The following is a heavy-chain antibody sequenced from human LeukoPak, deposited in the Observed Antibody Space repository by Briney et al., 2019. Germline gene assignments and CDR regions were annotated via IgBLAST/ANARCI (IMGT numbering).Heavy chain of an antibody. CDR2: IKQDGSEI. CDR1: GFTFSGYW. CDR3: ARDVLAAGATGTFDI. J-gene: IGHJ3*02. Sequence: GGSLRLSCAASGFTFSGYWMSWVRQTPEKGLEWVANIKQDGSEIYYVDSVKGRFTISRDNAKTSLYLQMNSLRAEDTAVYYCARDVLAAGATGTFDIWGQGTMVTVSS. D-gene: IGHD1-14*01. V-gene: IGHV3-7*03.